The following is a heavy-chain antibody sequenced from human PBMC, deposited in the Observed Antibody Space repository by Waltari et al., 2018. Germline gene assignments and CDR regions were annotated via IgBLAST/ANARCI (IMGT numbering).Heavy chain of an antibody. CDR2: LSYSGAT. J-gene: IGHJ3*01. Sequence: QLQLHESGPGLVKPSETLSLTCSVSGVSITSDRHYWGWIRQPPGQGLEWIATLSYSGATYSSPSLKSRVTISRDTSKNQVSLQLGSVTAADTAVYYCATYIGASLGTAAFDVWGQGTMVTVSS. CDR1: GVSITSDRHY. V-gene: IGHV4-39*01. CDR3: ATYIGASLGTAAFDV. D-gene: IGHD5-12*01.